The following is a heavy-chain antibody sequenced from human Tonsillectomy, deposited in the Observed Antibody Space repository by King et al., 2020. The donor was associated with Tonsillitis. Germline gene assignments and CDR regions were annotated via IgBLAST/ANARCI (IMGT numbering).Heavy chain of an antibody. D-gene: IGHD6-13*01. J-gene: IGHJ4*02. V-gene: IGHV4-39*02. CDR3: ARLASLLAAVEV. CDR2: NYYSGST. CDR1: GGSISTSSYY. Sequence: QLQESGPGLVKPSETLSLTCTVSGGSISTSSYYWGWIRQPPGKGLEWIGNNYYSGSTYYNPSLKSRVSISIDTSKNHFSLKLNSVTAADTAVYYCARLASLLAAVEVWGQGTLVTVPS.